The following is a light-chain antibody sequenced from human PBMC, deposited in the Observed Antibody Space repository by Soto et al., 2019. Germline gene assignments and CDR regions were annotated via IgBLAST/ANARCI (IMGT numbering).Light chain of an antibody. Sequence: EIVMTQSPATLSVSPGERVTLSCRASQSVSGHLAWYQQKLGQAPRLIISGASTRATGIPARFSGRGSGTEFTLTISSLQSEDSAVYYCHQYHYWWTFGQGTKVEIK. CDR3: HQYHYWWT. V-gene: IGKV3-15*01. CDR1: QSVSGH. J-gene: IGKJ1*01. CDR2: GAS.